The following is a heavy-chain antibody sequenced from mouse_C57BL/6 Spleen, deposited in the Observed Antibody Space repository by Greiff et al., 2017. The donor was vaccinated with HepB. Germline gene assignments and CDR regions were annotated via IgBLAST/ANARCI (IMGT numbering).Heavy chain of an antibody. Sequence: VKLMESGAELVRPGASVKLSCKASGYTFTDYYINWVKQRPGQGLEWIARIYPGSGNTYYNEKFKGKATLTAEKSSSTAYMQLSSLTSEDSAVYFCARWRLDGYYWYFDVWGTGTTVTVSS. D-gene: IGHD2-3*01. CDR1: GYTFTDYY. CDR3: ARWRLDGYYWYFDV. J-gene: IGHJ1*03. V-gene: IGHV1-76*01. CDR2: IYPGSGNT.